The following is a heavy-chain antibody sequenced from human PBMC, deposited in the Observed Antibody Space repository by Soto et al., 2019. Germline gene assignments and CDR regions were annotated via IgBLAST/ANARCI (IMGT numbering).Heavy chain of an antibody. CDR2: IYYSGST. CDR1: GGSISSSSYY. D-gene: IGHD2-15*01. J-gene: IGHJ3*02. Sequence: SETLSLTCTVSGGSISSSSYYWGWIRQPPGKGLEWIGSIYYSGSTYYNPSLKSRVTISVDTSKNQFSLKLSSVTAADTAVYYCARLSMPYCSGGSCYPSFDIWGQGTMVTVSS. V-gene: IGHV4-39*01. CDR3: ARLSMPYCSGGSCYPSFDI.